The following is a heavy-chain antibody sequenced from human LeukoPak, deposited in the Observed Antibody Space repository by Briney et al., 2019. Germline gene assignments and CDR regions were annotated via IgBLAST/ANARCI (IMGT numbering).Heavy chain of an antibody. CDR1: GFTFSSYS. Sequence: GGSLRLSCAASGFTFSSYSMNWVRQAPGKGPEWVSSISSSSSYIYYADSVKGRFTISRDNAKNSLYLQMNSLRAEDTAVYYCASLPSSSRPPYYYDSSGFEKTDYWGQGTLVTVSS. D-gene: IGHD3-22*01. V-gene: IGHV3-21*01. CDR3: ASLPSSSRPPYYYDSSGFEKTDY. CDR2: ISSSSSYI. J-gene: IGHJ4*02.